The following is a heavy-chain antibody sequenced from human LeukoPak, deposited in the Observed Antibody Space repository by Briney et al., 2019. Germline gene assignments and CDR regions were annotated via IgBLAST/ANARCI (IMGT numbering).Heavy chain of an antibody. D-gene: IGHD5-18*01. CDR3: ARDVDTAMVGGYYYYMDV. J-gene: IGHJ6*03. CDR2: MNPNSGNT. Sequence: GASVKVSCKASGYTFTSYDINWVRQATGQGLEWMGWMNPNSGNTGYAQKFQGRVTMTRNTSISTAYMELRSLRSDDTAVYYCARDVDTAMVGGYYYYMDVWGKGTTVTVSS. V-gene: IGHV1-8*01. CDR1: GYTFTSYD.